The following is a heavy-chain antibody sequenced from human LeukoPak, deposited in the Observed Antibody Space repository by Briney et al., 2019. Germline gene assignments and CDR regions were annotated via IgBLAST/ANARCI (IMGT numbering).Heavy chain of an antibody. J-gene: IGHJ6*02. D-gene: IGHD6-13*01. Sequence: PGGSLRLSCAASGLTFSSYGMHWVRQAPGKGLEWVAVISYDGSNKYYADSVKGRFTISRDNSKNTLYLQMNSLRAEDTAVYYCAKDSAGSSWSLYYYYGMDVWGQGTTVTVSS. CDR2: ISYDGSNK. V-gene: IGHV3-30*18. CDR1: GLTFSSYG. CDR3: AKDSAGSSWSLYYYYGMDV.